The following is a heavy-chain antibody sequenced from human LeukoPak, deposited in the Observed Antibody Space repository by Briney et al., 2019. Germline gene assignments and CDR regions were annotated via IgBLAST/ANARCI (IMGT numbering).Heavy chain of an antibody. CDR2: IVVGSGNT. J-gene: IGHJ4*02. V-gene: IGHV1-58*01. Sequence: SVKVSCKVSGFTFTSSSVQWVRQTRGQRLEWIGWIVVGSGNTNYAQKFQERVTITRDMSTSTAHMEVSSLRSEDTAVYYCAAVNEDEPTAGPFDYWGQGTLVTVSS. CDR1: GFTFTSSS. CDR3: AAVNEDEPTAGPFDY. D-gene: IGHD1-14*01.